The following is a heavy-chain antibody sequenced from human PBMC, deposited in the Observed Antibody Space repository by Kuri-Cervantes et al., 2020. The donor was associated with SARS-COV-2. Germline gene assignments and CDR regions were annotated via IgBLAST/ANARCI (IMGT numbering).Heavy chain of an antibody. CDR1: GFTFSNYA. J-gene: IGHJ4*02. V-gene: IGHV3-23*01. Sequence: GESLKISCAASGFTFSNYAMSWVRQAPGKGLEWVSAISGSGGSTYYADSVKGRFTISRDNSKSTLYLQMNSLRAEDTAVYYCARDCAAGIFDYWGQGTLVTVSS. CDR2: ISGSGGST. CDR3: ARDCAAGIFDY. D-gene: IGHD1-1*01.